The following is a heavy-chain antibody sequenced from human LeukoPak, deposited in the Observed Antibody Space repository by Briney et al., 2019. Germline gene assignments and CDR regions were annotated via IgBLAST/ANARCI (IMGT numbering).Heavy chain of an antibody. CDR3: ARGAVVTGMGGY. V-gene: IGHV3-48*03. D-gene: IGHD2-21*02. CDR1: GFTFSNYE. CDR2: FSYSASII. Sequence: GGSLRLSCAASGFTFSNYEMNWVRQAPGKGLEWVSYFSYSASIIYYADSVKPRSTTSRDNAMTSHYQQMNSLRAEATAVYCSARGAVVTGMGGYWGQGSPLTVSS. J-gene: IGHJ4*02.